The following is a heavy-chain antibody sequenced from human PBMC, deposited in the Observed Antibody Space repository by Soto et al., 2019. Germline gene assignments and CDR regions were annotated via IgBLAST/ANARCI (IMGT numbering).Heavy chain of an antibody. CDR3: ARNRRALDYGVGAVGY. J-gene: IGHJ4*02. CDR1: GYSFTSYW. CDR2: IYPGDSDT. D-gene: IGHD4-17*01. Sequence: GESLKISCKGSGYSFTSYWIGWVRQMPGKGLEWMGIIYPGDSDTRYSPSFQGQVTISVDKSISTAYLQWSSLKASDTAMYYCARNRRALDYGVGAVGYWGQGTLVTVSS. V-gene: IGHV5-51*01.